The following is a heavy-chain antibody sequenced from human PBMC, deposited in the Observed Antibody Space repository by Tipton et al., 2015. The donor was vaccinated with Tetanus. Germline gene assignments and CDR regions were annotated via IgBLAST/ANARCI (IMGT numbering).Heavy chain of an antibody. CDR2: IYYSGST. CDR1: GGSITSGTYY. CDR3: AGQADNWFDP. V-gene: IGHV4-39*01. Sequence: GLVKPSETLSLTCTVSGGSITSGTYYWGWIRQPPGKGLEWIGNIYYSGSTYYNSPLKSRVTIFLDTTKNQFSLKMTSVTAADTAVYYCAGQADNWFDPWGQGTLVAVSS. J-gene: IGHJ5*02.